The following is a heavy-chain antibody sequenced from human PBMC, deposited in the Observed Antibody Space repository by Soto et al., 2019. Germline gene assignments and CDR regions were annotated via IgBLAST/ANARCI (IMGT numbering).Heavy chain of an antibody. V-gene: IGHV4-59*01. CDR1: GGSISSYY. Sequence: SETLSLTCTVSGGSISSYYWRWIRQPPGKGLEWIGYIYYTGSTNYNPSLKSRVTISVYTSKNQFSLKLSSVTAADTAVYYCARGGQQQLFANGFDPWGQVPLVTVS. CDR2: IYYTGST. CDR3: ARGGQQQLFANGFDP. J-gene: IGHJ5*02. D-gene: IGHD6-13*01.